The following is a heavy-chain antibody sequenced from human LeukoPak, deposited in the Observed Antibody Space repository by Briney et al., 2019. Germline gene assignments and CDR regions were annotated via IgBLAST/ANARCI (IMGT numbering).Heavy chain of an antibody. D-gene: IGHD3-22*01. CDR1: GFSFSSCG. J-gene: IGHJ4*02. CDR3: ARDPYFYDSSDYYFVY. Sequence: GRSLRLSCAASGFSFSSCGMHWVRQAPGKGLEWVAVIWYDGSNKYYADSVKGRFTISRDNSKNTLYLQMDSLRAEDTAVYYCARDPYFYDSSDYYFVYWGQGTLVTVSS. CDR2: IWYDGSNK. V-gene: IGHV3-33*01.